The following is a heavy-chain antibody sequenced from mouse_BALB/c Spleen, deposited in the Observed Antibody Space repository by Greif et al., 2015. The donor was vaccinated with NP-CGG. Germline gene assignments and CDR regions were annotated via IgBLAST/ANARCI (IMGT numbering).Heavy chain of an antibody. V-gene: IGHV6-6*02. Sequence: EVKLMESGGGLVQPGGSMKLSCVASGFTFSNYWMNWVRQSPEKGLEWVAEIRLKSNNYATHYAESVKGRFTISRDDSKSSVYLQMNNLRAEDTGIYYCTRPYDYGSSPLCDVWGAGTTVTVSS. CDR2: IRLKSNNYAT. CDR3: TRPYDYGSSPLCDV. CDR1: GFTFSNYW. J-gene: IGHJ1*01. D-gene: IGHD1-1*01.